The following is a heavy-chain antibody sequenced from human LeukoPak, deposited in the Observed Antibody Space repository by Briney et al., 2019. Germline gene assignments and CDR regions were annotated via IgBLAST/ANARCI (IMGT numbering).Heavy chain of an antibody. CDR2: ISWDGGRT. CDR3: AKDKFDGSGSYYFDY. J-gene: IGHJ4*02. D-gene: IGHD3-10*01. Sequence: GGSLRLSCSASGFTFDDYAMHWVRQAPGKGLEWVSLISWDGGRTYYADSVKGRFTISRDNSKNSLYLQMNSLRAEDTALYYCAKDKFDGSGSYYFDYWGQGTLVTVSS. CDR1: GFTFDDYA. V-gene: IGHV3-43D*03.